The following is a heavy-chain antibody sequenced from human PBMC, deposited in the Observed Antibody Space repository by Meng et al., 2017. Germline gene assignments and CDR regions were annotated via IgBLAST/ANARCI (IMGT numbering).Heavy chain of an antibody. CDR1: GFTFSSYA. D-gene: IGHD2-15*01. CDR2: IRSKANSYAT. V-gene: IGHV3-73*01. Sequence: GESLKISCAASGFTFSSYAMSWVRQASGKGLEWVGRIRSKANSYATAYAASVKGRFTISRDDSKNTAYLQMNSLKTEDTAVYYCTRQGCSGGSCYSKDDAFDIWGQGTMVTVSS. J-gene: IGHJ3*02. CDR3: TRQGCSGGSCYSKDDAFDI.